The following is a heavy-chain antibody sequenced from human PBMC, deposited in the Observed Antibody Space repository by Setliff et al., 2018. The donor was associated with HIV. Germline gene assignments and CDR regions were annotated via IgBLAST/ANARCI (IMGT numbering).Heavy chain of an antibody. CDR1: GGSISSNSSY. D-gene: IGHD3-9*01. CDR3: ARRLYYDIPTGYGHFDD. Sequence: LSLTCTVSGGSISSNSSYWGWIRQPPGKGLEWIGSVFYSGSTYYNPSLKSRVTLSVDMSKNQFSLNLTSVTAADTAVYFCARRLYYDIPTGYGHFDDWGRGSLVTVSS. CDR2: VFYSGST. V-gene: IGHV4-39*07. J-gene: IGHJ4*02.